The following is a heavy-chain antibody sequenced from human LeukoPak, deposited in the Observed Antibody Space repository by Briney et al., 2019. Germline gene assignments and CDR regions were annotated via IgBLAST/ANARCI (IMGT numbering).Heavy chain of an antibody. CDR3: ARARLSIVRGITKFDY. D-gene: IGHD3-10*01. CDR1: GGSISSSTYY. CDR2: INYSGST. J-gene: IGHJ4*02. V-gene: IGHV4-39*01. Sequence: SETLSLTCTVSGGSISSSTYYWGWIRQPPGKGLKWIGRINYSGSTFYNPSLMSRVTISVDTSKNQFSLILSSLTAADTAVYFCARARLSIVRGITKFDYWGQGTVLTVSS.